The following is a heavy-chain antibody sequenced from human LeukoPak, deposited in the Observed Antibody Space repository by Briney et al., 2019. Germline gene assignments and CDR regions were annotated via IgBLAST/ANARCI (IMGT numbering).Heavy chain of an antibody. D-gene: IGHD3-9*01. V-gene: IGHV3-7*03. CDR3: TRVSGGYDMSDY. CDR2: IRKDGSLQ. CDR1: GFTLSSFW. J-gene: IGHJ4*02. Sequence: GGSLRLSCAASGFTLSSFWMSWVRQAPGKGLEWVANIRKDGSLQYYVDSVEGRFTISRDNAKNSLYLQMNTLRADDTAVYYCTRVSGGYDMSDYWGQGTLVTVSS.